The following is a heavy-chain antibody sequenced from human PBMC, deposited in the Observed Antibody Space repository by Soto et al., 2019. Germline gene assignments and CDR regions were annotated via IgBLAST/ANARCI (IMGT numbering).Heavy chain of an antibody. CDR2: ISWNSGSI. CDR3: AKGGVWNWNPRYYFDY. D-gene: IGHD1-1*01. CDR1: GFTFDDYA. J-gene: IGHJ4*02. V-gene: IGHV3-9*01. Sequence: GGSLRLSCAASGFTFDDYAMHWVRQAPGKGLEWVSGISWNSGSIGYADSVKGRFTISRDNAKNSLYLQMNSLRAEDTALYYCAKGGVWNWNPRYYFDYWGQGTLVTVSS.